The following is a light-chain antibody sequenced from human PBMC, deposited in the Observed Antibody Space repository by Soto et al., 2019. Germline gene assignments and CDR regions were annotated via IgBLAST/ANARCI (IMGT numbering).Light chain of an antibody. V-gene: IGKV3-15*01. CDR1: QGISDT. Sequence: MTPCPATLSVSPGDRATLSGGASQGISDTLAWYQHKAGQTPRLLIYDTSTRATGVPTRFSGSRSGAEFTLTINSLQSEDFAVYYCQPYNNWPLTFGGGTKVDIK. CDR2: DTS. J-gene: IGKJ4*01. CDR3: QPYNNWPLT.